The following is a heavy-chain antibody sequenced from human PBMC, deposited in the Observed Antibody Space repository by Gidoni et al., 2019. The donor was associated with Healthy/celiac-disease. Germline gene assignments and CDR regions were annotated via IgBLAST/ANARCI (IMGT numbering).Heavy chain of an antibody. CDR3: ARFTDRITMVRGVPIEDWFDP. D-gene: IGHD3-10*01. Sequence: SCKASGGTFSSYAISWVRQAPGQGLEWMGGIIPIFGTANYAQKFQGRVTITADESTSTAYMELSSLRSEDTAVYYCARFTDRITMVRGVPIEDWFDPWGQGTLVTVSS. CDR2: IIPIFGTA. CDR1: GGTFSSYA. J-gene: IGHJ5*02. V-gene: IGHV1-69*01.